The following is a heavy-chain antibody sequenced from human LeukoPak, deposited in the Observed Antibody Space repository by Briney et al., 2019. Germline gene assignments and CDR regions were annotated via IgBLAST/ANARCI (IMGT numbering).Heavy chain of an antibody. D-gene: IGHD6-13*01. V-gene: IGHV7-4-1*02. Sequence: SVKVSCKASGYTFTSYAMHWVRQAPGQGLEWMGWINTNTGNPTYAQGFTGRFVFSLGTSVSTAYLQISSLKAEDTAVYYCARSGSSWMDGYYYYGMDVWGQGTTVTVSS. CDR3: ARSGSSWMDGYYYYGMDV. J-gene: IGHJ6*02. CDR2: INTNTGNP. CDR1: GYTFTSYA.